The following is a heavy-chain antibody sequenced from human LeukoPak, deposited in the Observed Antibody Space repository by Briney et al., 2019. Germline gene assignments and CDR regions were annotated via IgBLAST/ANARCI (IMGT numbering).Heavy chain of an antibody. CDR3: AREWGYYYDSSGYAFDI. V-gene: IGHV3-72*01. Sequence: GGSLRLSCAASGFTFSDHYMDWVRQAPGKGLEWVGRTRNKANSYTTEYAASVKGGFTISRDDSKNSLYLQMNSLKTEDTAVYYCAREWGYYYDSSGYAFDIWGQGTMVTVSS. J-gene: IGHJ3*02. CDR1: GFTFSDHY. CDR2: TRNKANSYTT. D-gene: IGHD3-22*01.